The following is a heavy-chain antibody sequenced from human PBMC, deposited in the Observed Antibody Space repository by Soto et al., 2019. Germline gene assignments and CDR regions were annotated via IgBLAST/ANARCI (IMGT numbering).Heavy chain of an antibody. CDR2: IIPIRGVP. D-gene: IGHD1-1*01. Sequence: QVQLVQSGAEVKKPGSSVRVSCKDSGVTFSSYTISWVRQAPGQGLEWMGRIIPIRGVPNYAQKFQGRVTISADKSTNTAYMELSSLRSEDTAVYYCATPVGGTSYYYYYYGMDVWGQGTTVTVSS. V-gene: IGHV1-69*02. CDR3: ATPVGGTSYYYYYYGMDV. CDR1: GVTFSSYT. J-gene: IGHJ6*02.